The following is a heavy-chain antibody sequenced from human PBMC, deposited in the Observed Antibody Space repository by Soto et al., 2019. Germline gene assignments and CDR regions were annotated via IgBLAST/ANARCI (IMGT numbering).Heavy chain of an antibody. CDR2: IYYSGST. CDR3: ARTVDYDFWSGPPGRFDP. V-gene: IGHV4-59*01. CDR1: GGSISSYY. J-gene: IGHJ5*02. Sequence: QVQLQESGPGLVKPSETLSLTCTVSGGSISSYYWSWIRQPPGKGLEWIGYIYYSGSTNYNPSLKSRVTISVDTSKNQFSLKLSSVTAADTAVYYCARTVDYDFWSGPPGRFDPWGQGTLVTVSS. D-gene: IGHD3-3*01.